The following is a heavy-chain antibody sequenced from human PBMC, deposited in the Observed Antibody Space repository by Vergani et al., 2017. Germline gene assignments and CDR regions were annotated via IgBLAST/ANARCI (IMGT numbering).Heavy chain of an antibody. Sequence: QVQLVESGGNVVQGGTSLRLSCAASGFRFGSYGMHWVRQSPGKGLEWVAVISNDGGNKYYAESVKGRFTIYKDYTVDMLSLQMNSLRPDDTAVYYWLGGGRGDHCDFWSRLGPWGQGTLVIVSS. CDR3: LGGGRGDHCDFWSRLGP. D-gene: IGHD3-3*01. CDR1: GFRFGSYG. CDR2: ISNDGGNK. J-gene: IGHJ5*02. V-gene: IGHV3-30*03.